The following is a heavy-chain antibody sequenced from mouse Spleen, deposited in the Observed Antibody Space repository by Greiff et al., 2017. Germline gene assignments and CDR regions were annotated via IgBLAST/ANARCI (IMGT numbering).Heavy chain of an antibody. D-gene: IGHD4-1*01. CDR1: GYSFTGYY. V-gene: IGHV1-42*01. J-gene: IGHJ4*01. Sequence: VQLQQSGPELVKPGASVKISCKASGYSFTGYYMNWVKQSPEKSLEWIGEINPSTGGTTYNQKFKDKATLTVDKSSSTAYMQLSSLTSEDSAVYYCARWERSSYAMDYWGQGTSVTVSS. CDR2: INPSTGGT. CDR3: ARWERSSYAMDY.